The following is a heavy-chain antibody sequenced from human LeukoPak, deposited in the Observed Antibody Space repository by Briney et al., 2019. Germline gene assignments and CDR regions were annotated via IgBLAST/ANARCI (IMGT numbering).Heavy chain of an antibody. CDR2: IFFTGAT. D-gene: IGHD1-26*01. Sequence: SETLSLTCTLSGGSISNYYWSWIRQPPGGGLDWIGYIFFTGATKYNPSLQSRVTMSIDTTWNHFSLKLTSVTAADTAVYYCARAPPGATYYYGMDVWGQGTTVTVSS. CDR3: ARAPPGATYYYGMDV. CDR1: GGSISNYY. V-gene: IGHV4-59*12. J-gene: IGHJ6*02.